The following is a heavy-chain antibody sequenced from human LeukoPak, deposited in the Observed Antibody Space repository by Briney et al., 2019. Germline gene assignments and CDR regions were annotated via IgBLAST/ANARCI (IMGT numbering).Heavy chain of an antibody. J-gene: IGHJ5*02. V-gene: IGHV1-8*01. CDR1: GYTFTSYD. Sequence: ASVKVSCKASGYTFTSYDINWVRQATGQGLEWMGWMNPNSGNTGYAQKFQGRVTMTRYTSISTAYMELSSLRSEDTAVYYCARSRPAKRINWFDPWGQGTLVTVSS. CDR3: ARSRPAKRINWFDP. CDR2: MNPNSGNT. D-gene: IGHD1-14*01.